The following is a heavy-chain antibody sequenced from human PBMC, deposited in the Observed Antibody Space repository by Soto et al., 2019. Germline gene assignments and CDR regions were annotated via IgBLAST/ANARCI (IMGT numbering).Heavy chain of an antibody. D-gene: IGHD3-10*02. CDR1: GSTFRSSA. CDR2: ISGSRGST. V-gene: IGHV3-23*01. Sequence: GGSLRLSCAASGSTFRSSAMSWVRQAPGKGLEWVSAISGSRGSTCYAVSVKGRFTTSMDNSKNTLYLQMNSLRAEDTAVYYCAKSSRLFGELFRSDVWGQGTTVTVSS. J-gene: IGHJ6*02. CDR3: AKSSRLFGELFRSDV.